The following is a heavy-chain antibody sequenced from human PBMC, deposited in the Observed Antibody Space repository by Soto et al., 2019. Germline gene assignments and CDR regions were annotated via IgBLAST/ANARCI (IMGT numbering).Heavy chain of an antibody. V-gene: IGHV1-18*01. CDR3: ARASGSSYWFDP. D-gene: IGHD1-26*01. J-gene: IGHJ5*02. Sequence: ASVKVSCKASGYTFTRSGVSLVRQAPGQGLEWMGWISAYNGNTNYAQKLQGRVTMTTDTSTSTAYMELRSLRSDDTAVYYCARASGSSYWFDPWGQGTLVTVSS. CDR2: ISAYNGNT. CDR1: GYTFTRSG.